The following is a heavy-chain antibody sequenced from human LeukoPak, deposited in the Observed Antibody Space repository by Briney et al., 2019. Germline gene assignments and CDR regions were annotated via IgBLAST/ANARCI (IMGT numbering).Heavy chain of an antibody. CDR1: GFTFSSHA. J-gene: IGHJ4*02. V-gene: IGHV3-23*01. CDR2: ISGSGGST. CDR3: AKDLGYDSSGYSDY. D-gene: IGHD3-22*01. Sequence: GGSLRLSCAASGFTFSSHAMSWVRQAPGKGLEWVSAISGSGGSTYYADSVKGRFTISRDNSKNTLYLQMNSLRAEDTAVYYCAKDLGYDSSGYSDYWGQGTLVTVSS.